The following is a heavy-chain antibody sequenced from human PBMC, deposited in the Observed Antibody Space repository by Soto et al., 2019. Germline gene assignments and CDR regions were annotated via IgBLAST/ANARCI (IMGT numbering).Heavy chain of an antibody. Sequence: EVQLVETGGGLIQPGGSLSLSCAASGFTVSSNYMSWVRQAPGKGLEWVSVIYSGGSTYYADSVKGRFTISRDNSKNTLYLQMNSLRAEDTAVYYCARGEPTVTTLYYYYYGMDVWGQGTTVTVSS. CDR1: GFTVSSNY. CDR2: IYSGGST. CDR3: ARGEPTVTTLYYYYYGMDV. J-gene: IGHJ6*02. V-gene: IGHV3-53*02. D-gene: IGHD4-17*01.